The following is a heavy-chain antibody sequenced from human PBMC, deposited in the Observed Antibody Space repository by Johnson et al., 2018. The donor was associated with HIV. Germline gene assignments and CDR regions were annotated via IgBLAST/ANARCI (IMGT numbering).Heavy chain of an antibody. CDR3: AKGMWGHDAFDI. Sequence: VQLVESGGGLVQPGRSLRLSCAASGFTFDDYAMHWVRQAPGQGLEWVSGICWNSGRIGYADPVKGRFTISRDNAKNSLYLQMNSLRAEDTAVYYCAKGMWGHDAFDIWGQGTMVTVSS. CDR1: GFTFDDYA. D-gene: IGHD1-26*01. J-gene: IGHJ3*02. V-gene: IGHV3-9*01. CDR2: ICWNSGRI.